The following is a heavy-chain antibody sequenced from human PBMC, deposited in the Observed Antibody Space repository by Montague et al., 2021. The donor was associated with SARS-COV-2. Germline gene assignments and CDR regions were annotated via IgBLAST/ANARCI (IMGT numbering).Heavy chain of an antibody. D-gene: IGHD6-13*01. CDR3: AGSHPGIAATGTFAAFDI. V-gene: IGHV4-39*01. CDR1: GGSISSSSYY. Sequence: SETLSLTCTVSGGSISSSSYYWGWIRPPPGKGLEWYGSIYDSGSYYYNPPIKSRVIISVDTSKNQFSLKLSSVTAADTAVYYCAGSHPGIAATGTFAAFDIWGQGTLVTVSS. CDR2: IYDSGSY. J-gene: IGHJ3*02.